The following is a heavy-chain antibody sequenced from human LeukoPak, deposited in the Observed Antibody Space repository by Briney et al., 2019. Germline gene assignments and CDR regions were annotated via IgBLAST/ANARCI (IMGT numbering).Heavy chain of an antibody. CDR1: GFTFSSYA. CDR3: ARDRGLGIEYFDS. Sequence: PGGSLRLSCAASGFTFSSYAMHWVRQAPGKGLEYVSAISSNGGSTYYANSVKGRFTISRDNSKKTLYLQMGSLRAEDMAVYYCARDRGLGIEYFDSWGQGTLVTVSS. CDR2: ISSNGGST. V-gene: IGHV3-64*01. D-gene: IGHD7-27*01. J-gene: IGHJ4*02.